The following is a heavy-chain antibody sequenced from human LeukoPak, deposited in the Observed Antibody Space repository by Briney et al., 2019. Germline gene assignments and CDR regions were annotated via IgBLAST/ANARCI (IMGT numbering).Heavy chain of an antibody. CDR3: ARGPWRYSGYYFVPGFDY. D-gene: IGHD5-12*01. CDR1: PYTFTGYY. CDR2: INPNSGGT. V-gene: IGHV1-2*02. J-gene: IGHJ4*02. Sequence: ASVKVSCKPSPYTFTGYYMHSVRQAPGQGLEWMGWINPNSGGTNYAQKFQGRVTMTRDTSISTAYMELSRLRSDDTAVYYCARGPWRYSGYYFVPGFDYWGQGTLVTVSS.